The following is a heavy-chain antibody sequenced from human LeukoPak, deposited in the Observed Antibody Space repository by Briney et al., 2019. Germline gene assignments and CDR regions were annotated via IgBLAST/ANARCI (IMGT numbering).Heavy chain of an antibody. Sequence: GGSLRLSCAASGFTFISYWMHWVRQAPGKGLVWVSRINGDGSRTTYADSVKGRYTISRDNAKNTLYLQMNSLRAEDTAVYYCARGFDWDATMGYWGQGTLVTVSS. D-gene: IGHD3-9*01. CDR3: ARGFDWDATMGY. CDR1: GFTFISYW. V-gene: IGHV3-74*01. CDR2: INGDGSRT. J-gene: IGHJ4*02.